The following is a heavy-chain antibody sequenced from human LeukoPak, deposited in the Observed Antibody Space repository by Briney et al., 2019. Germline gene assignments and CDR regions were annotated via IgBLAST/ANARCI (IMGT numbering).Heavy chain of an antibody. J-gene: IGHJ5*02. V-gene: IGHV3-74*01. CDR3: ARNLGGGRSS. CDR2: INPDGSST. Sequence: PGGSQRLSCVASGFIFRDYAMNWVRQAPGKGLVWVSRINPDGSSTTYTDSVKGRFTVSRDNAKSTLWLQMNSLRAEDTAVYYCARNLGGGRSSWGQGTLVTVSS. D-gene: IGHD3-16*01. CDR1: GFIFRDYA.